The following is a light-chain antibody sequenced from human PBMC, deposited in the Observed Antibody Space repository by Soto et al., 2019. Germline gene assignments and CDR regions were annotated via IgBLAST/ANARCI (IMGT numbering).Light chain of an antibody. CDR2: DIS. V-gene: IGKV3-11*01. CDR3: QQRSNWPPLIT. J-gene: IGKJ5*01. CDR1: QSVTSY. Sequence: EIVLIQSPGTLSLSPGDGATLSCRTSQSVTSYLAWYQQKPGQAPRLLIYDISKRATGIPDRFSGSGSGTDFTLTISSLQPEDFAVYYCQQRSNWPPLITFGQGTRLEI.